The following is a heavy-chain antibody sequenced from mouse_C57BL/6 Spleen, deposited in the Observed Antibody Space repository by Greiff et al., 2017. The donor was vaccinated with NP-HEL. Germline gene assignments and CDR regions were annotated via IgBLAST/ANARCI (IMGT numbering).Heavy chain of an antibody. V-gene: IGHV1-72*01. D-gene: IGHD1-1*01. CDR2: IDPNSGGT. CDR3: ARSGIYYYGSSLHFDY. J-gene: IGHJ2*01. Sequence: QVHVKQPGAELVKPGASVKLSCKASGYTFTSYWMHWVKQRPGRGLEWIGRIDPNSGGTKYNEKFKSKATLTVDKPSSTAYMQLSSLTSEDSAVYYCARSGIYYYGSSLHFDYWGQGTTLTVSS. CDR1: GYTFTSYW.